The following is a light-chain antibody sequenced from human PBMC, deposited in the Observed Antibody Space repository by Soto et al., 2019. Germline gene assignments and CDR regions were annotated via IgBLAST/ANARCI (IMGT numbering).Light chain of an antibody. Sequence: DIQMTQSPSTLSASVGDRVTITCRASQSISSWLAWYQQKPGKAPKLLIYKASSLESGVPSRFSGSGSGTEFTLPISSLQPDDFETYYCQQYNSYPWTFGQGTKVEIK. J-gene: IGKJ1*01. CDR2: KAS. V-gene: IGKV1-5*03. CDR1: QSISSW. CDR3: QQYNSYPWT.